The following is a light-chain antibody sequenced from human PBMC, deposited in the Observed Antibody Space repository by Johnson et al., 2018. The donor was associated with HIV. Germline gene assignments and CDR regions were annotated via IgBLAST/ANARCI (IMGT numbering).Light chain of an antibody. CDR1: SSNIGNNY. V-gene: IGLV1-51*01. CDR2: DNN. J-gene: IGLJ1*01. Sequence: QSVLTQPPSVSAAPGQKVTISCSGSSSNIGNNYVSWYQQLPGTAPKLLIYDNNKRPSGIPDRFSGSKSGTSATLGITGLQTGDEADYYCGTWDSSLTASYVVGAGTKVTRL. CDR3: GTWDSSLTASYV.